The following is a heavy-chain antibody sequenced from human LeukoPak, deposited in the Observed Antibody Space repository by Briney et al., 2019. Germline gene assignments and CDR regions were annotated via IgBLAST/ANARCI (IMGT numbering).Heavy chain of an antibody. V-gene: IGHV3-23*01. CDR1: GFTFSSYS. Sequence: GGSLRLSCAASGFTFSSYSMNWVRQAPGKGLEWVSTISGSGGSTYYADSVKGRFTISRDNAKNSLYLQMNSLRAEDTALYYCAKGNYDILTGYYFDYWGQGTLVTVSS. J-gene: IGHJ4*02. D-gene: IGHD3-9*01. CDR2: ISGSGGST. CDR3: AKGNYDILTGYYFDY.